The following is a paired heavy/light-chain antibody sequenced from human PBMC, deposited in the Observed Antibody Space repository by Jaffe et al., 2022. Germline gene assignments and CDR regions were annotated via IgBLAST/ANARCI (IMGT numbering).Light chain of an antibody. CDR3: QKYNSAPRT. J-gene: IGKJ1*01. CDR1: QGISNY. CDR2: AAS. Sequence: DIQMTQSPSSLSASVGDRVTITCRASQGISNYLAWYQQKPGKVPQLLISAASTLQSGVPSRFSGSGSGTDFTLTISSLQPEDVATYYCQKYNSAPRTFGQGTKVEIK. V-gene: IGKV1-27*01.
Heavy chain of an antibody. J-gene: IGHJ6*03. V-gene: IGHV3-23*01. Sequence: EVQLLESGGGLVQPGGSLRLSCAASGFTFSTYAMNWVRQAPGKGLEWVSSISGSGGSTYHADSVKGRFTISRDNPKNTLYLQMSSLRADDTAVYYCAKSPSYYYYMDVWGKGTTVTVSS. CDR1: GFTFSTYA. CDR2: ISGSGGST. CDR3: AKSPSYYYYMDV.